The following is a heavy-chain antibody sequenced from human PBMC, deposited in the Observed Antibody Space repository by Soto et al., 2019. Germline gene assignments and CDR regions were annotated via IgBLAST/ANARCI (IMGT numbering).Heavy chain of an antibody. CDR2: ISAYNGNT. D-gene: IGHD5-12*01. J-gene: IGHJ6*02. Sequence: ASVKVSCKASGYTFTSYGISWVRQAPGQGLEWMGWISAYNGNTNYAQKLQGRVTMTTDTSTSTAYMELRSLRSDDTAVYYCVVATWEEGYYYYGMDVWGQGTTVTVSS. CDR1: GYTFTSYG. CDR3: VVATWEEGYYYYGMDV. V-gene: IGHV1-18*01.